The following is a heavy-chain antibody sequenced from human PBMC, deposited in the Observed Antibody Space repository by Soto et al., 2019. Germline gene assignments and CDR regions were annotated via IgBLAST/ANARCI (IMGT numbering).Heavy chain of an antibody. Sequence: GESLKISCKGSGYSFTRYWIGWVRQMPGKGLEWMGIIYPGDSDTRYSPSFQGQVIISVDKSIRTAYLQWSSLKASDTAVYYCARHSYYYGSTYGCWLDPWGQGTLVTVSS. D-gene: IGHD3-10*01. CDR1: GYSFTRYW. CDR3: ARHSYYYGSTYGCWLDP. CDR2: IYPGDSDT. J-gene: IGHJ5*02. V-gene: IGHV5-51*01.